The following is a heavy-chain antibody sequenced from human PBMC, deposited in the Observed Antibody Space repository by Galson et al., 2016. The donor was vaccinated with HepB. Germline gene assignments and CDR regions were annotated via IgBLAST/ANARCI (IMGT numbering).Heavy chain of an antibody. CDR3: ARDLRFCSGGSCYSGYFGF. V-gene: IGHV3-20*04. J-gene: IGHJ4*02. D-gene: IGHD2-15*01. CDR1: GFNFDYYG. CDR2: INWNSGGA. Sequence: SLRLSCAASGFNFDYYGMSWVRQAPGKGLEWVSGINWNSGGAVYADSVKGRFTISRDNAKNSLYLQMDSLRAEDTAFYYCARDLRFCSGGSCYSGYFGFWGQGALVTVSS.